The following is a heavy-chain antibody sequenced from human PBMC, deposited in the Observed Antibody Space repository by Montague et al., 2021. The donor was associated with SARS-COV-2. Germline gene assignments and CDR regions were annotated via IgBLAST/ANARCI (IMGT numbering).Heavy chain of an antibody. CDR2: IYYSGST. Sequence: SETLSLTCIVSGSSVRSYYWSWIRQPPGKGLEWIGYIYYSGSTNYNPSLKSRVTISVDTSKNQFSLKLSSVTAADTAVYYCARENTVTTFGGPYYIDSWGLGTLVTVSA. CDR1: GSSVRSYY. CDR3: ARENTVTTFGGPYYIDS. V-gene: IGHV4-59*02. D-gene: IGHD4-17*01. J-gene: IGHJ4*02.